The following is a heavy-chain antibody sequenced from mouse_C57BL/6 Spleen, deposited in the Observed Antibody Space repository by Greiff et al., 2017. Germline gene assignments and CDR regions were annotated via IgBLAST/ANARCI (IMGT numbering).Heavy chain of an antibody. CDR3: AQIYYDYDFDY. V-gene: IGHV1-72*01. Sequence: QVQLKQPGAELVKPGASVKLSCKASGYTFTSYWMHWVKQRPGRGLEWIGRIDPNSGGTKYNEKFKSKATLTVDKPSSTAYMQLSSLTSEDSAVYYCAQIYYDYDFDYWGQGTTLTVSS. J-gene: IGHJ2*01. CDR1: GYTFTSYW. D-gene: IGHD2-4*01. CDR2: IDPNSGGT.